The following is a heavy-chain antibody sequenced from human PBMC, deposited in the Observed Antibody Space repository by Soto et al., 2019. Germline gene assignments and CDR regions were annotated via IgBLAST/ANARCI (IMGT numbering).Heavy chain of an antibody. D-gene: IGHD3-3*01. Sequence: SETLSPTCTVSGCSISSYYWSWIRQPPGKELEWIGYIYYSGSTNYNPSLKSRVTISVDTSKNQFSLELSSVTAADTAVYYCARGNYDFWSGPILQPDYWGQGTLVTVSS. CDR2: IYYSGST. J-gene: IGHJ4*02. CDR3: ARGNYDFWSGPILQPDY. V-gene: IGHV4-59*01. CDR1: GCSISSYY.